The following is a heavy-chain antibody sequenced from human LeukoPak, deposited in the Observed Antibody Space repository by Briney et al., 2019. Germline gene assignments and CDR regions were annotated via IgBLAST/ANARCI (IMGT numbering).Heavy chain of an antibody. Sequence: PGGSLRLSCAASGFTVSSNYMSWVRQALGKGLEWVSVIYSGGSTYYADSVKGRFTISRDNSKNTLYLQMNSLRAEDTAVYYCAREKAETYYYGSGRRYYFDYWGQGTLVTVSS. J-gene: IGHJ4*02. D-gene: IGHD3-10*01. CDR3: AREKAETYYYGSGRRYYFDY. V-gene: IGHV3-53*01. CDR2: IYSGGST. CDR1: GFTVSSNY.